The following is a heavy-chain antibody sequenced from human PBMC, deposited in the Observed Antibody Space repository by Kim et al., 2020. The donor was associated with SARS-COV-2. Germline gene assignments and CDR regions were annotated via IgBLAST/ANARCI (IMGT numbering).Heavy chain of an antibody. CDR2: INHSGST. D-gene: IGHD1-26*01. J-gene: IGHJ4*02. CDR1: GGSFSGYY. Sequence: SETLSLTCAVYGGSFSGYYWSWIRQPPGKGLEWIGEINHSGSTNYNPSLKSRVTISVDTSKNQFSLKLSSVTAADTAVYYCARGRGSGSARGSFDYWGQGTLVTVSS. CDR3: ARGRGSGSARGSFDY. V-gene: IGHV4-34*01.